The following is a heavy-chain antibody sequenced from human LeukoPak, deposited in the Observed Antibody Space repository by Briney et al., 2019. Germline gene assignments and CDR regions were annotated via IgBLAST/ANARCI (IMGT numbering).Heavy chain of an antibody. CDR1: GGSISSSSYY. Sequence: SETLSLTCTVSGGSISSSSYYWGWIRQPPGKGLEWIGSIYYSGSTYYNPSLKSRVTISVDTSKNQFSLKLSSVTAADTAVYYCARNYYDSSGHDYWGQGTLVIVSS. V-gene: IGHV4-39*01. J-gene: IGHJ4*02. D-gene: IGHD3-22*01. CDR2: IYYSGST. CDR3: ARNYYDSSGHDY.